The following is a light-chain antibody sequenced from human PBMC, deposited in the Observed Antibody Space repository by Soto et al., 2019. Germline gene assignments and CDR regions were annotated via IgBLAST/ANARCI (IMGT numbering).Light chain of an antibody. CDR2: DAS. J-gene: IGKJ1*01. Sequence: DIQMTQSPSTLSASAGDTVTITCRASQSISTFLAWYQQKPGKAPKLLIFDASSLKSGVPSRFSGSGSGTEFTLTISSLQPDDFATYYCQHYNSYSEAFGQGTKVDIK. V-gene: IGKV1-5*01. CDR1: QSISTF. CDR3: QHYNSYSEA.